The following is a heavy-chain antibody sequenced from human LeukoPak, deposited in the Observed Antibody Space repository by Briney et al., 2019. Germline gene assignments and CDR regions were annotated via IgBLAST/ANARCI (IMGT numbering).Heavy chain of an antibody. V-gene: IGHV3-7*01. D-gene: IGHD6-19*01. J-gene: IGHJ6*04. CDR3: AGGSGWLMDV. Sequence: GGSLTISCAASGFSFNTYWMNWLRQAPGKGLKWVANIKKVGSDTYDVDSVKGRFTISRDNAKNSLYLQMKSLRDEDTAVYYCAGGSGWLMDVWGKGTTVTVSS. CDR1: GFSFNTYW. CDR2: IKKVGSDT.